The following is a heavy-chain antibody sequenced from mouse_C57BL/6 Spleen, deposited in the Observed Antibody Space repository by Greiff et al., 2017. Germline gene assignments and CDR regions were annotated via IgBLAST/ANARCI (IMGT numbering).Heavy chain of an antibody. CDR2: IYPRSGNT. V-gene: IGHV1-81*01. D-gene: IGHD2-5*01. CDR1: GYTFTSYG. CDR3: ARVGSNYPWFAY. Sequence: VQLQQSGAELARPGASVKLSCKASGYTFTSYGISWVKQRTGQGLEWIGEIYPRSGNTYYNEKFKGKATLTADKSSSTAYMELRILTSEDSAVYFCARVGSNYPWFAYWGQGTLVTVSA. J-gene: IGHJ3*01.